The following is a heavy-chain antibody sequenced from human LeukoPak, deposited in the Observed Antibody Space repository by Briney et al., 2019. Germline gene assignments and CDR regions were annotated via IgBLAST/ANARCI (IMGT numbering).Heavy chain of an antibody. J-gene: IGHJ3*02. D-gene: IGHD1-1*01. CDR2: IYYSGST. Sequence: SETLSLTCTVSGGSISSYYWSWIRQPPGKGLEWIGYIYYSGSTNYNPSLKSRVTISVDTSKNQFSLKLSSVTAADTAVYYCARDAYRTTGTTGAFDIWGQGTMVTVSS. CDR3: ARDAYRTTGTTGAFDI. CDR1: GGSISSYY. V-gene: IGHV4-59*01.